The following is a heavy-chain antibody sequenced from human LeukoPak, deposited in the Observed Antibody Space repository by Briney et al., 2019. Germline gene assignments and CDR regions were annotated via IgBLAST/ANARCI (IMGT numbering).Heavy chain of an antibody. CDR3: ARGFAPHDF. CDR1: GFTFSSYE. V-gene: IGHV3-48*03. Sequence: TGGSLRLSCAASGFTFSSYEMNWVRQAPGKGLEWISYISGSGSTIYYADSVKGRFTISRDNAKNSLFLQMHSLRAEDTAVYYCARGFAPHDFWGQGTLVTVSS. J-gene: IGHJ4*02. CDR2: ISGSGSTI.